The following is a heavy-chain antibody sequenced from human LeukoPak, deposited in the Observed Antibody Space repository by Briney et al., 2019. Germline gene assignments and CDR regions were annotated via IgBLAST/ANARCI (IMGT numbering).Heavy chain of an antibody. V-gene: IGHV3-30*02. D-gene: IGHD3/OR15-3a*01. CDR2: IRYDGSNK. CDR1: GFTFSSYG. J-gene: IGHJ6*03. Sequence: AGGSLRLSCAASGFTFSSYGMHWVRQAPGKGLEWVAFIRYDGSNKYYADSVKGRFTISRDNSKNTLYLQMNSLRAEDTAVYYCAKGTGHYYYYMDVWGKGATVTVSS. CDR3: AKGTGHYYYYMDV.